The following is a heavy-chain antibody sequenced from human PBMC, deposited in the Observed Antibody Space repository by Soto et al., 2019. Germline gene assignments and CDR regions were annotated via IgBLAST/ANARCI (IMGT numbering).Heavy chain of an antibody. V-gene: IGHV3-7*03. CDR1: RFTFSNYW. Sequence: TGGSLRLSCEASRFTFSNYWMSWVRQAPGKGLEWVANIKQDGSEKYYVDSVKGRFTISRDNTKNSLYLQMNSLRAEDTAVYYCATKGPQWELLSVYYFDYWGQGTLVTVSS. CDR3: ATKGPQWELLSVYYFDY. J-gene: IGHJ4*02. D-gene: IGHD1-26*01. CDR2: IKQDGSEK.